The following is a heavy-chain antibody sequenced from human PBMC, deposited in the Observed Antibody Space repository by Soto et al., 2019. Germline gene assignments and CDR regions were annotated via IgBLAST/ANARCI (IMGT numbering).Heavy chain of an antibody. D-gene: IGHD4-17*01. CDR2: ISYDGSNK. CDR3: AKDMEDGDYGDYYYYMDV. CDR1: GFTFSSYG. Sequence: VQLVESGGGVVQPGRSLRLSCAASGFTFSSYGMHWVRQAPGKGLEWVAVISYDGSNKYYADSVKGRFTISRDNSKNTLYLQMNSLRAEDTAVYYCAKDMEDGDYGDYYYYMDVWGKGTTVTVSS. V-gene: IGHV3-30*18. J-gene: IGHJ6*03.